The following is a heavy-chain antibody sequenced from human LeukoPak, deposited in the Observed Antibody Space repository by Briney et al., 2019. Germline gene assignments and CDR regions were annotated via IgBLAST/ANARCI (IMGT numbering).Heavy chain of an antibody. V-gene: IGHV3-48*03. Sequence: PGGSLRLSCAASGFTFSSYEMNWVRQAPGKGLEWVSYISSSGSTIYYADSVKGRFTISRDNAKNSLYLQMNSLRAEDTAVYYCATGEYYYHSSGYFDYWGQGTLVTVSS. CDR1: GFTFSSYE. J-gene: IGHJ4*02. CDR3: ATGEYYYHSSGYFDY. CDR2: ISSSGSTI. D-gene: IGHD3-22*01.